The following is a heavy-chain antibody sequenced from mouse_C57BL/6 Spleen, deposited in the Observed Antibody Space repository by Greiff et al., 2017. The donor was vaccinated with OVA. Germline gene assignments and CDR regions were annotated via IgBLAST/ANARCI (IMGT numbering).Heavy chain of an antibody. CDR3: ARTGSDYYGSSYRYFDV. CDR2: IYPGDGDT. J-gene: IGHJ1*03. Sequence: QVQLQQSGPELVKPGASVKISCKASGYAFSSSWMNWVKQRPGKGLEWIGRIYPGDGDTNYNGKFKGKATLTADKSSSTAYMQLSSLTSEDSAVYCCARTGSDYYGSSYRYFDVWGTGTTVTVSS. D-gene: IGHD1-1*01. V-gene: IGHV1-82*01. CDR1: GYAFSSSW.